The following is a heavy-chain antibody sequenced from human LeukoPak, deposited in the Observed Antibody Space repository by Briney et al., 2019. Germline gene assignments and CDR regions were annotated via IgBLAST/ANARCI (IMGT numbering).Heavy chain of an antibody. J-gene: IGHJ4*02. CDR3: ARALDSSGYYVVY. D-gene: IGHD3-22*01. CDR2: INPNSGDT. CDR1: GYTFTGYS. Sequence: ASVKVSRKASGYTFTGYSIHWVRQAPGQGLEWMGRINPNSGDTNYAPKFQGEVTMTRDTSISTAFMEVSRLRSDDTAVYYCARALDSSGYYVVYWGQGTLVTVSS. V-gene: IGHV1-2*06.